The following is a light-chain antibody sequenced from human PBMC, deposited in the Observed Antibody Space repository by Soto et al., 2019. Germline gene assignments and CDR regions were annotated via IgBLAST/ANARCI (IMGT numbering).Light chain of an antibody. CDR2: SNN. J-gene: IGLJ2*01. Sequence: QSVLTQPPSASGTPGQRVTISCSGSSSNIGSNIVNWYQQLPGTAPKLLIYSNNQRPSGVPDRFSGSKSGTSASLAISGLQSEDEADYYCAAWDDSLEVVFGGGTKVTVL. CDR3: AAWDDSLEVV. V-gene: IGLV1-44*01. CDR1: SSNIGSNI.